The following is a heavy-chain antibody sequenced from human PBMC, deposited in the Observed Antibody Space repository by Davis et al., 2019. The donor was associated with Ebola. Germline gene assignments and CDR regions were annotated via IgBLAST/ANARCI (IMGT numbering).Heavy chain of an antibody. Sequence: GESLKISCAASGFTFSSYWMSWVRQAPGKGLEWVANIKQDGSEKYYVGSVKGRFTISRDNAKNSLSLEMNSLRAEDTAVYYCASLAIRLLDYWGQGTQVTVSS. J-gene: IGHJ4*02. CDR1: GFTFSSYW. CDR2: IKQDGSEK. D-gene: IGHD5-12*01. CDR3: ASLAIRLLDY. V-gene: IGHV3-7*01.